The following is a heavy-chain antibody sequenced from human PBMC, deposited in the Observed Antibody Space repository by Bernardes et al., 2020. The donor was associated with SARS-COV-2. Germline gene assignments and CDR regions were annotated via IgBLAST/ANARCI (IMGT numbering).Heavy chain of an antibody. CDR2: MDHSGSI. J-gene: IGHJ3*02. D-gene: IGHD3-22*01. CDR1: GASFRGYY. Sequence: SETLSLTRVVYGASFRGYYWSWIRQPPGKGLEWIGEMDHSGSINYNPSLKSRLTMSVDTSKNQFSLKLNSVTAADTAVYYCARGARISMIVVVMPQAAFDIWGQGTLVSVSS. CDR3: ARGARISMIVVVMPQAAFDI. V-gene: IGHV4-34*01.